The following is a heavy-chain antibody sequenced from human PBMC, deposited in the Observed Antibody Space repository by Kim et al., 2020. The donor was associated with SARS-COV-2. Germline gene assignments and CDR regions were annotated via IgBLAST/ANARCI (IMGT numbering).Heavy chain of an antibody. J-gene: IGHJ4*02. CDR3: AKDTGRNGSGANDY. V-gene: IGHV3-23*01. D-gene: IGHD3-10*01. CDR1: GFTFSSYA. CDR2: ISGSGGST. Sequence: GGSLRLSCAASGFTFSSYAMSWVRQAPGKGLEWVSAISGSGGSTYYADSVKGRFTISRDNSKNTLYLQMNSLRAEDTAVYYCAKDTGRNGSGANDYWGQGTLVTVSS.